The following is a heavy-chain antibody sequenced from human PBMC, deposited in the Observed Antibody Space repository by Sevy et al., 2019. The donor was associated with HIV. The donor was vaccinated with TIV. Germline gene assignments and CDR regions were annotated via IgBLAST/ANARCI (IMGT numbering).Heavy chain of an antibody. Sequence: GCSLRLSCVASGFPFNYYAMNWVRQAPGKGLEWILYINSDSDTMYYGDSVKGRFTISRDNAKNSLYLQMNSLRDEDTAVYYCARERGTYYDTSGYPYLLEAGFDYWGQGTLVTVSS. V-gene: IGHV3-48*02. CDR2: INSDSDTM. D-gene: IGHD3-22*01. CDR3: ARERGTYYDTSGYPYLLEAGFDY. CDR1: GFPFNYYA. J-gene: IGHJ4*02.